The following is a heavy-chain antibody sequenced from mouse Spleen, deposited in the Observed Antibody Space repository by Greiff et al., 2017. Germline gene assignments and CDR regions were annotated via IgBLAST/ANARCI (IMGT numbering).Heavy chain of an antibody. D-gene: IGHD1-1*01. CDR1: GFTFSDYG. V-gene: IGHV5-17*01. CDR2: ISSGSNTI. J-gene: IGHJ1*01. Sequence: EVHLVESGGGLVKPGGSLKLSCAASGFTFSDYGMHWVRQAPEKGLEWVASISSGSNTIYYADTVKGRFTISRDNAKNTLFLQMTSLRSEDTAMYYCTRRYYGSSYRWYFDVWGAGTTVTVSS. CDR3: TRRYYGSSYRWYFDV.